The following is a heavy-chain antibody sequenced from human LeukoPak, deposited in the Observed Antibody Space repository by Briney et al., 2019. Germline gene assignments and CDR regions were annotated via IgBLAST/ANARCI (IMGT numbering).Heavy chain of an antibody. CDR3: ARGGYPRY. CDR1: GFIFSSYA. Sequence: PGGSLRLSCAASGFIFSSYAMSWVRQAPGKGLEWVSSIGSGGHTFYADSVKGRFTISRDNAKNSMYLQMNSLRAEDTAVYYCARGGYPRYWGQGSLVTVSS. V-gene: IGHV3-21*01. CDR2: IGSGGHT. J-gene: IGHJ4*02. D-gene: IGHD3-22*01.